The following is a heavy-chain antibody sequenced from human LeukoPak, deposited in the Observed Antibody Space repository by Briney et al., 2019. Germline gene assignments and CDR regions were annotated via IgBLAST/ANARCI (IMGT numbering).Heavy chain of an antibody. CDR3: ARDPPDCDGFDI. Sequence: GGSLRLSCAVTGFSFSSKWMDWVPQAPGKGLVWVSRIKSDGSSTTYADSVKGRFTISRDNANNTLYLQMNSLRTDDPAVYYCARDPPDCDGFDICVQGTMVTVSS. CDR2: IKSDGSST. D-gene: IGHD2-21*02. J-gene: IGHJ3*02. CDR1: GFSFSSKW. V-gene: IGHV3-74*01.